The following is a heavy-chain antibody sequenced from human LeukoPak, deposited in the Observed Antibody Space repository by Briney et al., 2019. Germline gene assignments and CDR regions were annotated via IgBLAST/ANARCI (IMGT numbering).Heavy chain of an antibody. J-gene: IGHJ4*02. CDR2: ISYDGSNK. CDR1: GFTFSSYG. V-gene: IGHV3-30*18. Sequence: GGSLRLSCAASGFTFSSYGMHWVRQAPGKGLEWVAVISYDGSNKYYADSVKGRFTISRDNSKNTLYLQMNSLRAEDTAVYYCAKPGSGWYRGYFDYWGQGTLVTVSS. CDR3: AKPGSGWYRGYFDY. D-gene: IGHD6-19*01.